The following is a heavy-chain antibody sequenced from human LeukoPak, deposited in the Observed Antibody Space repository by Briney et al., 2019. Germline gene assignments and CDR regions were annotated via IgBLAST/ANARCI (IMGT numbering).Heavy chain of an antibody. D-gene: IGHD1-26*01. CDR2: IKSKTDSGTT. J-gene: IGHJ3*02. CDR1: GFTFSNAW. CDR3: YSGDPHDAFDI. Sequence: GGSLRLSCAASGFTFSNAWMSWVRQAPGKGLEWVGRIKSKTDSGTTDYAAPVKGRFTISRDDSKNTLNLQMNSLKTEDTAVYYCYSGDPHDAFDIWGQGTMVTVSS. V-gene: IGHV3-15*01.